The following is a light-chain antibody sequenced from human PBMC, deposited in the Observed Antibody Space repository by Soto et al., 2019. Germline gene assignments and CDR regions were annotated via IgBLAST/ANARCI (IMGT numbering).Light chain of an antibody. Sequence: QSVLTQPASVSGSPGQSITISCTGTSSDVGGYNYVSWYQQHPGKAPKLMIYEVSNRPSGVSNRFSGSKSGNTASLTISGLQDEDEADYYCSSYTSSSTVFGGGTKLTVL. CDR1: SSDVGGYNY. CDR2: EVS. CDR3: SSYTSSSTV. V-gene: IGLV2-14*01. J-gene: IGLJ3*02.